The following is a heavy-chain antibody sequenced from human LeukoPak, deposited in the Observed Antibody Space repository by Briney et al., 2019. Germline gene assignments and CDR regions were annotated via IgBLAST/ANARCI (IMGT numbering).Heavy chain of an antibody. D-gene: IGHD3-10*01. Sequence: GESLKISCKGSGYNFDNYWIGWVREMPGKGLGWMGIIYPGDSDTRYSPSFQGQATTSADKSISTAYLQWSSLKASDAAMYYCARHRKGLVRGVYMKYYYYGMDVWGQGTTVTVSS. CDR2: IYPGDSDT. CDR3: ARHRKGLVRGVYMKYYYYGMDV. J-gene: IGHJ6*02. CDR1: GYNFDNYW. V-gene: IGHV5-51*01.